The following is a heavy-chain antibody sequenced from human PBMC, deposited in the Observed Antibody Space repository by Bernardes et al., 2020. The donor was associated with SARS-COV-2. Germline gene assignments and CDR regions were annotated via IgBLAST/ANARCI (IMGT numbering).Heavy chain of an antibody. CDR2: ISWNSGII. CDR1: GFTFDDYA. D-gene: IGHD3-22*01. J-gene: IGHJ6*02. V-gene: IGHV3-9*01. CDR3: AKDISYSSGGGMDV. Sequence: GGSLRLSCAASGFTFDDYAMHWVRQAPGKGLQWVSGISWNSGIIVYADSVKGRFAISRDNAKNSLYLQMNSLRAEDTALYYCAKDISYSSGGGMDVWGQGTTVTVSS.